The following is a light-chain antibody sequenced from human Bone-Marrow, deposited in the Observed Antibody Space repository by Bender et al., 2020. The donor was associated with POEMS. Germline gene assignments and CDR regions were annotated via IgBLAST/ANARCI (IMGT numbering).Light chain of an antibody. CDR3: SSFTSRSIVI. J-gene: IGLJ2*01. CDR1: SSDIGNYDY. Sequence: QSALTQPASVSGSPGQSITISCIGTSSDIGNYDYVSWYQQHPGRAPKLIIYDVINRASGVSDRFSGSKSGNTASLTISGLQPEDEADYHCSSFTSRSIVIFGGGTRVTVL. CDR2: DVI. V-gene: IGLV2-14*01.